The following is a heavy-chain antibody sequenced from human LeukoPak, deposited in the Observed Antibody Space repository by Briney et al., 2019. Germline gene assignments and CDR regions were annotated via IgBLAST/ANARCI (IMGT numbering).Heavy chain of an antibody. J-gene: IGHJ4*02. V-gene: IGHV4-39*07. CDR2: INYSGNT. CDR1: GGSISSNRYY. CDR3: AKSRGASWPNYYYFDH. Sequence: PSETLSLTCTVSGGSISSNRYYWGWIRQTPGRALEWIGSINYSGNTYYSPSLKSRVTMSVDTSKNQFSLKLSSVTAADTAVYYCAKSRGASWPNYYYFDHWGPGTLLTVSS. D-gene: IGHD2-2*01.